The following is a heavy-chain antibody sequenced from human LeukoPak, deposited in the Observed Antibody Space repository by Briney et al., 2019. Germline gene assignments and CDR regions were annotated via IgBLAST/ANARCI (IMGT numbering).Heavy chain of an antibody. Sequence: SETLSLTCTVSGGSISSSSYYWGWIRQPPGKGLEWIGSIYYSGSTYYNPSLKSRVTISVDTSKNQFSLKLSSVTAADTAVYYCARGRYSNYGFSVARIDPWGQGTLVTVSS. CDR3: ARGRYSNYGFSVARIDP. CDR1: GGSISSSSYY. J-gene: IGHJ5*02. CDR2: IYYSGST. V-gene: IGHV4-39*07. D-gene: IGHD4-11*01.